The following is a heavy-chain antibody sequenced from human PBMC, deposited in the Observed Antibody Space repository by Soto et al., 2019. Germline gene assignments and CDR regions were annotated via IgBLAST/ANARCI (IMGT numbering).Heavy chain of an antibody. CDR2: FDPEDGET. V-gene: IGHV1-24*01. Sequence: ASVKVSCKVSGYTLTELSMHWVRQAPGKGLEWMGGFDPEDGETIYAQKFQGRVTMTEDTSTGTAYMELSSLRSEDTAVYYCATVHSSSWYYFDYWGQGTLVTVSS. CDR3: ATVHSSSWYYFDY. CDR1: GYTLTELS. D-gene: IGHD6-13*01. J-gene: IGHJ4*02.